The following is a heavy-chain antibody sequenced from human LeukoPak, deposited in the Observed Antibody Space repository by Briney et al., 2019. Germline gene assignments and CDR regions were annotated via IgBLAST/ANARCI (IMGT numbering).Heavy chain of an antibody. V-gene: IGHV5-51*01. CDR3: ARQYSYGGSYYYYMDV. Sequence: GESLKISFKGSGYSFTSYWIGWVRQMPGKGLEWMGIIYPGDSDTRYSPSFQGQVTISADKSISTAYLQWSSLKASDTAMYYCARQYSYGGSYYYYMDVWGKGTTVTVSS. J-gene: IGHJ6*03. CDR2: IYPGDSDT. D-gene: IGHD5-18*01. CDR1: GYSFTSYW.